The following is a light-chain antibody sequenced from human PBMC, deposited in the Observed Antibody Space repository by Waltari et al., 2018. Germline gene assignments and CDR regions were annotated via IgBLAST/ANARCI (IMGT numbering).Light chain of an antibody. V-gene: IGLV3-19*01. CDR3: NSRDTSGNHPV. J-gene: IGLJ2*01. CDR1: SLRSYY. Sequence: SSALTQDPAVSVALGQTVRITCQGDSLRSYYASWYQQKPGQAPVLVIYGKNNRPSGIPDRFSGSSSGNTASLTITGAQAEDEADYYCNSRDTSGNHPVFGGGTKLTDL. CDR2: GKN.